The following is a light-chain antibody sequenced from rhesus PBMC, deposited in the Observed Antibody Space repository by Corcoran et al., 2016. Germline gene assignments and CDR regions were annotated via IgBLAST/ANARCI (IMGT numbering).Light chain of an antibody. V-gene: IGKV3-10*01. CDR2: GES. J-gene: IGKJ1*01. Sequence: QVTLTQSPATLSLSPGERATLSCRASQSVRRSLAWYHQNPGKAPRLLIYGESSRATGIPDRFSASGSGTDFTLTSSSLEPEDGGDYHCFQHSSGWTFGQGTKVEIK. CDR1: QSVRRS. CDR3: FQHSSGWT.